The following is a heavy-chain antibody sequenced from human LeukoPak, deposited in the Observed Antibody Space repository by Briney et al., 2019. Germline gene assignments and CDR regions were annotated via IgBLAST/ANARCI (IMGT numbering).Heavy chain of an antibody. CDR2: IYYSGST. D-gene: IGHD7-27*01. CDR1: GGSISSGGYY. Sequence: SETLSLTCTVSGGSISSGGYYWSWIRQHPGKGLEWIGYIYYSGSTYYNPSLKSRVTISVDTSKNQFSLKLSPVTAADTAVYYCARAQTGDLSAWGQGTLVTVSS. CDR3: ARAQTGDLSA. V-gene: IGHV4-31*03. J-gene: IGHJ4*02.